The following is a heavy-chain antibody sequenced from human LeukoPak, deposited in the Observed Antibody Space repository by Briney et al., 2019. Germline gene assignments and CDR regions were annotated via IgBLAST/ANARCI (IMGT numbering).Heavy chain of an antibody. V-gene: IGHV3-7*04. CDR3: SRDYSASGSLDS. Sequence: GGSLRLSCAASGFSLSNYWMNWVRQAPGKGLEWVGNIKQDGSAQYYGDSVKGRFTVSRDNAQNSLFLQMNSLRVEDTAVYYCSRDYSASGSLDSWGQGTPVTVSS. D-gene: IGHD3-10*01. J-gene: IGHJ4*02. CDR1: GFSLSNYW. CDR2: IKQDGSAQ.